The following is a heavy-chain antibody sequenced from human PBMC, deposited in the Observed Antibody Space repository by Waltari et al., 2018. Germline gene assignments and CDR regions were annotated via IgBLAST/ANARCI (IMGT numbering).Heavy chain of an antibody. Sequence: QVQLVQSGAEVKKHGASVKVPSQASGSTCNDYQLHWVRQAPGQGLDWMGWINPKSGGTKYAEKIQGRVTMTRDTSISTAYMDLSRLRSDDTAVYYCARELTVTTTAEYFQHWGQGTLITVSS. CDR1: GSTCNDYQ. D-gene: IGHD4-17*01. J-gene: IGHJ1*01. CDR2: INPKSGGT. CDR3: ARELTVTTTAEYFQH. V-gene: IGHV1-2*02.